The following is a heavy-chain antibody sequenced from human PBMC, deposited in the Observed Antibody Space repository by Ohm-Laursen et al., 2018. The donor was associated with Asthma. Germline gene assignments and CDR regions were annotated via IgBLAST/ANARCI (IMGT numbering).Heavy chain of an antibody. D-gene: IGHD6-19*01. J-gene: IGHJ4*02. CDR2: VGFEGTT. CDR3: AKMRIGVGGRDFDY. Sequence: GSLRLSCAASGFTFSSYAMNWVRQPPGKGLEWVSVVGFEGTTYYPDSVKGRFTISRDNSKNTVYLQMNNLRPEDTALYYCAKMRIGVGGRDFDYWGQGTLVTVSS. CDR1: GFTFSSYA. V-gene: IGHV3-23*01.